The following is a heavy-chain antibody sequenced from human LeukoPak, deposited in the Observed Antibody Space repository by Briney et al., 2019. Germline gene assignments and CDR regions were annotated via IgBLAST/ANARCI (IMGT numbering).Heavy chain of an antibody. Sequence: PGRSLRLSCPAYGFTFSNYAIRSVRQAPGNGLGWVSVISGSGGRTYYADCEKRLFTISRDNSKNALYLHMNSVRAEDAGIFYCTRPGKAWGVLKTDFWGQSTVVSVS. CDR1: GFTFSNYA. J-gene: IGHJ4*02. CDR3: TRPGKAWGVLKTDF. V-gene: IGHV3-23*01. D-gene: IGHD3-10*01. CDR2: ISGSGGRT.